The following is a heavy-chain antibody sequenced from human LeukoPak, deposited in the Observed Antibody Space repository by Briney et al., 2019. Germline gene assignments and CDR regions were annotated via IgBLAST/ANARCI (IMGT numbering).Heavy chain of an antibody. J-gene: IGHJ5*01. CDR2: IYHSGST. Sequence: PSETLSLTCTVSGGSISSGGYYWSWIRQPPGKGLEWIGYIYHSGSTYYNPSLKSRVTISVDRSKNQFSLKLSSVTAADTAVYYCARAISSGYWCDSWGQGTLVTVSS. CDR3: ARAISSGYWCDS. V-gene: IGHV4-30-2*01. D-gene: IGHD3-22*01. CDR1: GGSISSGGYY.